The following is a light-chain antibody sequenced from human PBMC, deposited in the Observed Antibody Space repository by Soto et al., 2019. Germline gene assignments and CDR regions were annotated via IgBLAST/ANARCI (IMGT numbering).Light chain of an antibody. CDR2: DVS. Sequence: QSVLTQPASVSGSPGQSIAISCAGTSSDVGGFNYVSWYQQHPGKAPKFMIYDVSSRPSGVSDRFSGSKSGNTASLTISGLQAEDEADYYCASYTTSSTYVFGTGTKVTV. CDR1: SSDVGGFNY. J-gene: IGLJ1*01. CDR3: ASYTTSSTYV. V-gene: IGLV2-14*03.